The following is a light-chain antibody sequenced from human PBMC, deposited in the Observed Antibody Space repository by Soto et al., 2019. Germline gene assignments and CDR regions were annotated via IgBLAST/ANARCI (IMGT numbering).Light chain of an antibody. CDR3: AAWDDSLRAVV. J-gene: IGLJ2*01. Sequence: QSVLTQSPSESATPGQRVTISCSGRGSNIGTHAVNWYQQVPGTAPTLLIFRNHQRPSGVPDRFSGSKSGTSASLAISGPQSEDEADYYCAAWDDSLRAVVFGGGTQLTVL. V-gene: IGLV1-44*01. CDR1: GSNIGTHA. CDR2: RNH.